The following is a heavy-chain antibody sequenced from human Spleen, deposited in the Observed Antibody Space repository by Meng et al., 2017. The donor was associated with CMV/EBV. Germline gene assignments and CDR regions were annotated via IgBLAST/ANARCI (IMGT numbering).Heavy chain of an antibody. CDR1: GGSISSFSYY. J-gene: IGHJ6*02. CDR3: ARDSGYYDFWSGSPNSYYYYGMDV. CDR2: SYYSGST. D-gene: IGHD3-3*01. Sequence: SETLSLTCTVSGGSISSFSYYWGWIRQPPGKGLEWIGSSYYSGSTYYNPSLKSRVTMSVDTSKNQFSLKLSSVTAADTAVYYCARDSGYYDFWSGSPNSYYYYGMDVWGQGTTVTVSS. V-gene: IGHV4-39*02.